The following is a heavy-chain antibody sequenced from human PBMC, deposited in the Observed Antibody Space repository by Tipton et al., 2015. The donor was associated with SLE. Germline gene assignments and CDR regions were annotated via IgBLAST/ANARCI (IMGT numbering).Heavy chain of an antibody. Sequence: GSLRLSCAASGFTFSGYSMNWVRQAPGKGLEWVSSISSSSSYIHYADSVKGRFTISRDNAKNSLYLQMNSLRAEDTAVYYCARGPHYYDSSGPIDYWGQGTLVTVSS. CDR3: ARGPHYYDSSGPIDY. CDR2: ISSSSSYI. D-gene: IGHD3-22*01. J-gene: IGHJ4*02. CDR1: GFTFSGYS. V-gene: IGHV3-21*01.